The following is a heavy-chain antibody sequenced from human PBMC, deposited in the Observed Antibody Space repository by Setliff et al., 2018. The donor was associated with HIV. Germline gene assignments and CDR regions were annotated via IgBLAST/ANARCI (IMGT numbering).Heavy chain of an antibody. CDR3: ARERFLGAPFDY. Sequence: NPSETLSLTCTVSGDSINSSTYYWDWIRQPPGKGLEWSGSVSSSGRTYANPSLKSRVTISVDTSKNQFSLRVSSVTAADTAVYYCARERFLGAPFDYWGQGTLVTVSS. D-gene: IGHD3-3*01. V-gene: IGHV4-39*02. J-gene: IGHJ4*02. CDR2: VSSSGRT. CDR1: GDSINSSTYY.